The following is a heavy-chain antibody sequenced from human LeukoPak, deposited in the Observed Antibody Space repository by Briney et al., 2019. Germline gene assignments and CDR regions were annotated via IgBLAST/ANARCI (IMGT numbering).Heavy chain of an antibody. V-gene: IGHV3-7*04. J-gene: IGHJ3*01. CDR3: ARDPYTRGFGAFDV. Sequence: GGSLRLSCTGSGFTFRTYAFSWVRQAPGKGLEWVANIKEDGSEKVYVDSLKGRFTVFRDNAKNALYLQMNSLRVEDTAIYYCARDPYTRGFGAFDVWGQGTMVTVSP. CDR2: IKEDGSEK. CDR1: GFTFRTYA. D-gene: IGHD3-10*01.